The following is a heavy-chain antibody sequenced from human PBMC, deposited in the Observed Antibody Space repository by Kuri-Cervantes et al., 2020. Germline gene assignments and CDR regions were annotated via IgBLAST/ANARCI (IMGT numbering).Heavy chain of an antibody. Sequence: ASVKVSCKASGYTFTGYYMHWVRQAPGQGLEWMGWINPNRGGTNYAQKFQGRVTMTRDTSISTAYMELSRLRSDDTAVYYCARVRIMITFGGVGSFDYWGQGTLVTVSS. CDR2: INPNRGGT. J-gene: IGHJ4*02. V-gene: IGHV1-2*02. CDR1: GYTFTGYY. D-gene: IGHD3-16*01. CDR3: ARVRIMITFGGVGSFDY.